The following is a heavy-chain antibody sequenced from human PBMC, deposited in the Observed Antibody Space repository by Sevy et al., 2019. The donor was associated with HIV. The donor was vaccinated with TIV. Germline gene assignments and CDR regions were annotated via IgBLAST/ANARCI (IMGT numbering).Heavy chain of an antibody. J-gene: IGHJ4*02. Sequence: ASVNVSCKASGYTFTAYFIHWVRQAPGQGLEWMGWINPNSGDTNYAPKFQSRVTVTRDTSISTAYMELSRLRSDDTAVYYCASPGGYRYGSLLDYWGQGTLVTVSS. CDR3: ASPGGYRYGSLLDY. CDR1: GYTFTAYF. V-gene: IGHV1-2*02. CDR2: INPNSGDT. D-gene: IGHD5-18*01.